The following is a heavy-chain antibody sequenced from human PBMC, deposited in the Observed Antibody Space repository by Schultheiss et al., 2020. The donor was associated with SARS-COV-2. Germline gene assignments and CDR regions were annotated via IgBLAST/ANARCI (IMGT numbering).Heavy chain of an antibody. J-gene: IGHJ6*02. Sequence: ASVKVSCKASGYTFTSYGFSWVRQAPGQGLEWMGRIIPILGIANYAQKFQGRVTMTTDTSTSTAYMELRSLRSDDTAVYYCARVGVTTLYYYGMDVWGQGTTVTVSS. D-gene: IGHD4-17*01. V-gene: IGHV1-18*01. CDR1: GYTFTSYG. CDR3: ARVGVTTLYYYGMDV. CDR2: IIPILGIA.